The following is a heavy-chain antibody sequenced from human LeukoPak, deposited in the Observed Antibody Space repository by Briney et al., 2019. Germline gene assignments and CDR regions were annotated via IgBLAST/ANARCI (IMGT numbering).Heavy chain of an antibody. D-gene: IGHD3-3*01. CDR3: ARDSAYDFWSGYSTYYYMDV. Sequence: GAAVKVSCKASGYTFIRYYIHWVRQAPGQGLEWMGIVNPSGDSTNYAQKFQGRVTMTRGTSTSTVYMELSSLRSDDTAVYYCARDSAYDFWSGYSTYYYMDVWGKGTTVTVSS. V-gene: IGHV1-46*01. CDR2: VNPSGDST. CDR1: GYTFIRYY. J-gene: IGHJ6*03.